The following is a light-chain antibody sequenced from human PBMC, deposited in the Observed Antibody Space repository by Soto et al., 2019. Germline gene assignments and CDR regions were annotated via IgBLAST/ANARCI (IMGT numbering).Light chain of an antibody. CDR3: QQSETYPLT. Sequence: DIQMTQSPSTLSGSVGDRVTITCRASQTISSWLAWYQQKPGKAPKLLIYDASSLESGVPQRFSGSGSGTEFTLTISSLQPGDFATYYCQQSETYPLTFGQGTRLEIK. CDR2: DAS. CDR1: QTISSW. J-gene: IGKJ5*01. V-gene: IGKV1-5*01.